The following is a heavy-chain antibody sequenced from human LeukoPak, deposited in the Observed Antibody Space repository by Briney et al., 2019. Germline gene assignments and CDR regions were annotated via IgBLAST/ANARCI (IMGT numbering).Heavy chain of an antibody. CDR2: ISAYNGNT. CDR3: ARSDYGDYVGAFDI. V-gene: IGHV1-18*01. CDR1: GYTFTSYD. D-gene: IGHD4-17*01. J-gene: IGHJ3*02. Sequence: ASVKVSCKASGYTFTSYDINWVRQAPGQGLEWMGWISAYNGNTNYAQKLQGRVTMTTDTSTSTAYMELRSLRSDDTAVYYCARSDYGDYVGAFDIWGQGTMVTVSS.